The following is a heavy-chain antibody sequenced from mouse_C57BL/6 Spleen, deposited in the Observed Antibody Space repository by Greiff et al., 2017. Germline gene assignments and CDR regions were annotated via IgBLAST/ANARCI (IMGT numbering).Heavy chain of an antibody. J-gene: IGHJ2*01. CDR3: ARLDYYGRSHYFDY. CDR2: IDPEDGET. CDR1: GFNIKDYY. Sequence: EVKVVESGAELVKPGASVKLSCTASGFNIKDYYMHWVKQRTEQGLEWIGRIDPEDGETKYAPKFQGKATITADTSSNTAYLQLSSLTSENTAVYYCARLDYYGRSHYFDYWGQGTTLTVSS. D-gene: IGHD1-1*01. V-gene: IGHV14-2*01.